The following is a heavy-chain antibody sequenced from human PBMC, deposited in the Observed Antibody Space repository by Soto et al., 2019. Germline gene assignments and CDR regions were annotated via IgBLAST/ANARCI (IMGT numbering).Heavy chain of an antibody. J-gene: IGHJ4*02. Sequence: QVQLVQSGAEVKKPGSSVKVSCKASGGTFSSYTISWVRQAPGQGLEWMGRIIPILGIANYAQKVQGRVTIGANKSTSTAYMELSSLRSEDTAVYYCAGDSAGYSSSWYRYWGQGSLVTVSS. CDR3: AGDSAGYSSSWYRY. CDR2: IIPILGIA. CDR1: GGTFSSYT. V-gene: IGHV1-69*02. D-gene: IGHD6-13*01.